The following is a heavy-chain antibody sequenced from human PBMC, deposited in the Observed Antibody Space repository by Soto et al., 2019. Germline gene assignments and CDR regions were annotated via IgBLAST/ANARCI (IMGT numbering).Heavy chain of an antibody. CDR1: GGTFSSYA. CDR3: AMYYYDSSGYGY. V-gene: IGHV1-69*13. J-gene: IGHJ4*02. CDR2: IIPIFGTA. D-gene: IGHD3-22*01. Sequence: VASVKVSCKASGGTFSSYAISWVRQAPGQGLEWMGGIIPIFGTANYAQKFQGRVTITADESTSTAYMELSSLRSEDTAVYYCAMYYYDSSGYGYWGQGTLVTVSS.